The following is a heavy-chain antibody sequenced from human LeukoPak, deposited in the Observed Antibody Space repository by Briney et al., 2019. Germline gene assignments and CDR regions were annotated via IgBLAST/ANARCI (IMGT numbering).Heavy chain of an antibody. D-gene: IGHD6-13*01. CDR3: ARDVGQQLGPVFDY. J-gene: IGHJ4*02. CDR2: ISSSGSTI. Sequence: GGSLRLSCAASGFTFSGYEMNWVRQAPGKGLEWVSYISSSGSTIYYADSVKGRFTISRDNAKNSLYLQMNSLRAEDTAVYYCARDVGQQLGPVFDYWGQGTLVTVSS. CDR1: GFTFSGYE. V-gene: IGHV3-48*03.